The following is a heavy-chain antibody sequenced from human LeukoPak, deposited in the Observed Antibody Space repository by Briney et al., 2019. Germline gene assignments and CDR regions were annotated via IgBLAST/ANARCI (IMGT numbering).Heavy chain of an antibody. V-gene: IGHV3-33*01. CDR2: IWYDGSNK. CDR1: GFTFSNYG. Sequence: PGGSLRLSCAASGFTFSNYGMHWVRQAPGKGLEWVAVIWYDGSNKYYSDSVRGRFTISRDNSKNTLYLQMNGLRAEDTAVYYCARGYDYGDYGVVEWGQGTLLTVSS. D-gene: IGHD4-17*01. CDR3: ARGYDYGDYGVVE. J-gene: IGHJ4*02.